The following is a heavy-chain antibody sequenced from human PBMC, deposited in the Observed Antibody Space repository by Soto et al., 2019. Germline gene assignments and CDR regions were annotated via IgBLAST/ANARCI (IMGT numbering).Heavy chain of an antibody. CDR1: GGSISSGGYS. CDR2: IYHSGST. V-gene: IGHV4-30-2*01. Sequence: SETLSLTCAVSGGSISSGGYSWSWIRQPPGKGLEWIGYIYHSGSTYYNPSLKSRVTISVDRSKNQFSLKLSSVTAADTAVYYCARAKDSSGYYYVGYVDYWGQGTLVTVSS. CDR3: ARAKDSSGYYYVGYVDY. D-gene: IGHD3-22*01. J-gene: IGHJ4*02.